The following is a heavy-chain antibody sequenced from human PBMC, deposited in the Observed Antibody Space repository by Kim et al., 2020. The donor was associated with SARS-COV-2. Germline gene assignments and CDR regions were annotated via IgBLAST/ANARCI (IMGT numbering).Heavy chain of an antibody. V-gene: IGHV4-34*01. CDR3: ARGPTTVTSFYYYYCMDV. D-gene: IGHD4-17*01. J-gene: IGHJ6*01. Sequence: SETLSLTCAVYGGSFSAYYWSWIRQPPGKGLEWIGEINHSGSTNYNPSLKSRVTISVDTSKNQFSLKLSSVTASDTAVYYCARGPTTVTSFYYYYCMDV. CDR2: INHSGST. CDR1: GGSFSAYY.